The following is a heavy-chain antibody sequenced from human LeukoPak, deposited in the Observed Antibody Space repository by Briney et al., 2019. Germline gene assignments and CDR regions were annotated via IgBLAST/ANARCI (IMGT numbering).Heavy chain of an antibody. V-gene: IGHV3-33*01. J-gene: IGHJ4*02. CDR1: GFTFSSYG. CDR3: ARELVLWELAPEYYFDY. Sequence: GGSLRLSCAASGFTFSSYGMHWVRQAPGKGLEWVAVIWHDGSNKYYADSVKGRFTISRDNSKKTLYLQMNSLRAEDTAVYYCARELVLWELAPEYYFDYWGQGTLVTVSS. D-gene: IGHD1-26*01. CDR2: IWHDGSNK.